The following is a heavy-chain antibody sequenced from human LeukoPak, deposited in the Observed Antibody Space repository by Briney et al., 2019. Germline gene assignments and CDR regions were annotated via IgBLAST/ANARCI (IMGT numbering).Heavy chain of an antibody. D-gene: IGHD6-13*01. CDR3: AREANIASAIVWFDP. CDR2: IYYSGST. J-gene: IGHJ5*02. CDR1: GGSVSSGSYY. V-gene: IGHV4-61*01. Sequence: PSETLSLTCTVSGGSVSSGSYYWSWIRQPPGKGLEWIGYIYYSGSTNYNPSLKSRVTISVDTSKNQFSLKLSSVTAADTAVYYCAREANIASAIVWFDPWGQGTLVTVSS.